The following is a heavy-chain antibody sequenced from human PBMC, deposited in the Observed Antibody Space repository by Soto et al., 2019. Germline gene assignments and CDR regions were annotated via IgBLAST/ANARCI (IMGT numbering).Heavy chain of an antibody. CDR3: GRGGVLLWFGDPLDY. CDR2: IIPVYRTT. J-gene: IGHJ4*02. V-gene: IGHV1-69*13. CDR1: GGRFNTYV. D-gene: IGHD3-10*01. Sequence: ASVKVSCKSSGGRFNTYVITWVRQAPGQGLEWMGGIIPVYRTTMYAQHFEDRVTITADESTSTAYMEVRSLRSDDTAVYYCGRGGVLLWFGDPLDYWGQGTLVTVSS.